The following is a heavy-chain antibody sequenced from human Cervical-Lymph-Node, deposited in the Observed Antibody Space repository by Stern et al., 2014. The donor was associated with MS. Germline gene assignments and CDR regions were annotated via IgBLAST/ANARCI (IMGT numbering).Heavy chain of an antibody. CDR1: GDIFSTYS. D-gene: IGHD3-10*01. V-gene: IGHV1-69*09. CDR3: ARDLPSAGYGMDV. Sequence: VQLVESGAEVKKPGSSVKVSCKASGDIFSTYSITWVRQASGQGLEWMGRIIPMFGIANYAQKFQGRLTITADTSTSTAYMELSSLRSEDTAVFYCARDLPSAGYGMDVWGQGTTVTVSS. CDR2: IIPMFGIA. J-gene: IGHJ6*02.